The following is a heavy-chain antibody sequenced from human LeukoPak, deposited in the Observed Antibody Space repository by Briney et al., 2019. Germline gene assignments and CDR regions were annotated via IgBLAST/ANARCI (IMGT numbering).Heavy chain of an antibody. CDR1: GGSFSGYY. Sequence: SETLSLTCAVYGGSFSGYYWGWIRQPPGKGLEWIGSIYHSGSTYYNPSLKSRVTISVDTSKNQFSLKLSSVTAADTAVYYCAREGVGELYAPTANWFDPWGQGTLVTVSS. CDR2: IYHSGST. J-gene: IGHJ5*02. CDR3: AREGVGELYAPTANWFDP. V-gene: IGHV4-38-2*02. D-gene: IGHD3-10*01.